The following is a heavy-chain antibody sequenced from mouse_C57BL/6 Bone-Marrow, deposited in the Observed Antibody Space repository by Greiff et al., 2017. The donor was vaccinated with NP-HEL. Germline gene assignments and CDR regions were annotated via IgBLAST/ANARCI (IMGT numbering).Heavy chain of an antibody. CDR2: INYDGSST. D-gene: IGHD4-1*01. CDR3: ARDRGTGPFYWYFDV. Sequence: EVKLVESEGGLVQPGSSMKLSCTASGFTFSDYYMAWVRQVPEKGLEWVANINYDGSSTYYPDSLKSRFIISRDKAKNILYLQMSSLKSEDTATYYCARDRGTGPFYWYFDVWGTGTTVTVSS. CDR1: GFTFSDYY. J-gene: IGHJ1*03. V-gene: IGHV5-16*01.